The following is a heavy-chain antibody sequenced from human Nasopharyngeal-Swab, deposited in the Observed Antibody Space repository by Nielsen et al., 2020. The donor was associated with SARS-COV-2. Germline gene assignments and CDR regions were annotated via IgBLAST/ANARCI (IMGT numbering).Heavy chain of an antibody. Sequence: GESLKISCAASGFTFSSHGMSWVRQAPGKGLEWVANIKQDGSEKYYVDSVKGRFTISRDNAKNSLYLQMNSLRAEDTAVYYCARDVGGRDNYWGQGALVTVSS. CDR1: GFTFSSHG. V-gene: IGHV3-7*01. D-gene: IGHD2-15*01. J-gene: IGHJ4*02. CDR2: IKQDGSEK. CDR3: ARDVGGRDNY.